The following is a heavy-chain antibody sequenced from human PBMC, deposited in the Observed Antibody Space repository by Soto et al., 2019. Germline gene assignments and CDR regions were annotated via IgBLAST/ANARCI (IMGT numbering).Heavy chain of an antibody. CDR3: ARSRYYYDSSRWENWFDP. V-gene: IGHV1-2*04. CDR1: GYTFTGYY. J-gene: IGHJ5*02. D-gene: IGHD3-22*01. CDR2: INPNSVGT. Sequence: ASVKVSCKASGYTFTGYYMHWVRQATGQGLEWMGWINPNSVGTNYAQEFQGWATMTRDTSISTAYMELSRLRSDDTAVYYCARSRYYYDSSRWENWFDPWGQGTLVTVSS.